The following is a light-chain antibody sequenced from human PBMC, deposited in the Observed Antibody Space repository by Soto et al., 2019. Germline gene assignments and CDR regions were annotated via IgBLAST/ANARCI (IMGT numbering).Light chain of an antibody. Sequence: SSLTPPAPLSGASGQSITLSCPGTSSDVGGYNYVSWYQQHPGKAPKLMIYAVSNRPSGVSNRFSGSKSGNTASLTISGLQAEDEADYYCSSYTSSSNYVFGTGTKVTV. J-gene: IGLJ1*01. CDR2: AVS. V-gene: IGLV2-14*01. CDR1: SSDVGGYNY. CDR3: SSYTSSSNYV.